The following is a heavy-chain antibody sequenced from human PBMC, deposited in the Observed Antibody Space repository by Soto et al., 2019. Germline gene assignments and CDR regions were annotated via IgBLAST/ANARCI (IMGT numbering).Heavy chain of an antibody. V-gene: IGHV3-53*01. J-gene: IGHJ4*02. CDR2: IYSGGST. CDR3: ARLGYSSSSARDY. D-gene: IGHD6-6*01. CDR1: GVKGSSND. Sequence: SDRATGVKGSSNDIGGRRQAPGKGLEWVSVIYSGGSTYYADSVKGRFTISRDNSKNTLYLQMNSLRAEDTAVYYCARLGYSSSSARDYWGQGTLVTVSS.